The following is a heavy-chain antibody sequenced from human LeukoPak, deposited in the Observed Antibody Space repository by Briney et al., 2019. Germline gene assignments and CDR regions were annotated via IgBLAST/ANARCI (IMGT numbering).Heavy chain of an antibody. Sequence: SETLSLTCTVSGGSISSYYWSWIRQPPGKGLEWIGYIYFSGSTNYNPSLKSRVTISVDTSKNQFSLKLSSVTAADTAVYYCARIAVAGTDFDYWGQGTLVTVSS. J-gene: IGHJ4*02. V-gene: IGHV4-59*01. D-gene: IGHD6-19*01. CDR1: GGSISSYY. CDR3: ARIAVAGTDFDY. CDR2: IYFSGST.